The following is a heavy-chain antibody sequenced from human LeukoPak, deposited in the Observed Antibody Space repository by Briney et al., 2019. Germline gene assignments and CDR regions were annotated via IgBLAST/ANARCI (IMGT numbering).Heavy chain of an antibody. CDR1: GYTFTGYY. V-gene: IGHV1-2*02. D-gene: IGHD4-17*01. Sequence: ASVKVSCKASGYTFTGYYMHWVRQAPGQGLEWMGWINPNSGGTNYAQKFHGRVTMTRDTSISTAYMELSRLRSDDTAVYYCARDFPYGAFVGFDYWGQGTLVTVSS. CDR2: INPNSGGT. J-gene: IGHJ4*02. CDR3: ARDFPYGAFVGFDY.